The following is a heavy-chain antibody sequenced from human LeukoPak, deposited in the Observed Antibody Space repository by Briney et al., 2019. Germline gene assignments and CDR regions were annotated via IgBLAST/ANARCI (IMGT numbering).Heavy chain of an antibody. V-gene: IGHV3-23*01. CDR2: ISNDGGGI. J-gene: IGHJ5*02. CDR3: AKGSSGYFADL. D-gene: IGHD3-22*01. CDR1: GFIFNNYG. Sequence: GGSLRLSCAASGFIFNNYGLIWVRQAPGKGLQWVSAISNDGGGIQYADFVKGRFTISRDNSKNMLFLQMNSLTAEDTALYYCAKGSSGYFADLWGQGTLVTVSS.